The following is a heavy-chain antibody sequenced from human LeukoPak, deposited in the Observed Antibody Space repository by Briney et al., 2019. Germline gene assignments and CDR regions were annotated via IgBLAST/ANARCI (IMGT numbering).Heavy chain of an antibody. CDR3: ARALGIVGAHNDY. Sequence: ASVKVSCKASGGTFCSYAISWVRQAPGQGLEWMGGIIPIFGTANYAQKFQGRVTITADESTSTAYMELSSLRSEDTAVYYCARALGIVGAHNDYWGQGTLVTVSS. CDR1: GGTFCSYA. CDR2: IIPIFGTA. D-gene: IGHD1-26*01. V-gene: IGHV1-69*13. J-gene: IGHJ4*02.